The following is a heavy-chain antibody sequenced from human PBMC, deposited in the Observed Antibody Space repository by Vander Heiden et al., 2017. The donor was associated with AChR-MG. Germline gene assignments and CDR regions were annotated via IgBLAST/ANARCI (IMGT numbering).Heavy chain of an antibody. CDR3: ARAARSGYYIYYYYYMDV. V-gene: IGHV3-30-3*01. CDR1: GFTFRSYA. CDR2: ISYDGSNK. Sequence: QVQLVESGGGVVQPGRSLRLPCEASGFTFRSYAMHWVRQAPGKGLEWVAVISYDGSNKYYADSVKGRFTISRDNSKNTLYLQMNSLRAEDTAVYYCARAARSGYYIYYYYYMDVWGKGTTVTVSS. J-gene: IGHJ6*03. D-gene: IGHD3-3*01.